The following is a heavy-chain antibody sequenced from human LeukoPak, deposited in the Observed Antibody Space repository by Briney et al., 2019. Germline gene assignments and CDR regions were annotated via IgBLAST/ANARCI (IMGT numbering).Heavy chain of an antibody. CDR2: IYYSGST. Sequence: SETLSLTCTVSGGSISSSSYYWGWIRQPPGKGLEWIGSIYYSGSTYYNPSLKSRVTISVDTSKNKFSLKLSSVTAADTAVYYCARGGALHGDYDSSGYFDFWGQGTLVTVSS. J-gene: IGHJ4*02. CDR1: GGSISSSSYY. D-gene: IGHD3-22*01. CDR3: ARGGALHGDYDSSGYFDF. V-gene: IGHV4-39*07.